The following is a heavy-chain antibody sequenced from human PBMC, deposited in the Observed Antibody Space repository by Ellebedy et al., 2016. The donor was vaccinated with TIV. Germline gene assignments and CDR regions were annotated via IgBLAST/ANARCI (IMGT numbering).Heavy chain of an antibody. CDR2: ISAYNGNT. CDR1: GYTFTSYG. Sequence: ASVKVSXKASGYTFTSYGISWVRQAPGQGLEWMGWISAYNGNTNYAQKLQGRVTMTTDTSTSTAYMELRSLRSDDTAVYYCARAPLFDWLTIPGPDFDYWGQGTLVTVSS. J-gene: IGHJ4*02. CDR3: ARAPLFDWLTIPGPDFDY. V-gene: IGHV1-18*01. D-gene: IGHD3-9*01.